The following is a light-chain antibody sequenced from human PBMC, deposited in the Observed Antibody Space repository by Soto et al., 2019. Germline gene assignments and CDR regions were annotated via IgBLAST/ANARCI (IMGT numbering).Light chain of an antibody. CDR1: SSNIGAGYD. CDR2: GNS. CDR3: QSSDSSLSASV. Sequence: QSVLTQPPSVSGAPGQRVTISCTGSSSNIGAGYDVHWYQQFPGTAPKLLIYGNSNRPSGVPDRFSGSKSGTSASLAITGLQAGDAADYYCQSSDSSLSASVFGTGTKVTVL. V-gene: IGLV1-40*01. J-gene: IGLJ1*01.